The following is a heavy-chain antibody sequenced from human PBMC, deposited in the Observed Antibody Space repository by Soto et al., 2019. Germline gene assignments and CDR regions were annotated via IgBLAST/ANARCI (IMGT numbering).Heavy chain of an antibody. J-gene: IGHJ6*02. CDR2: INPSGGST. Sequence: QVQLVQSGAEVKKPGASVKVSCKASGYTFTSYYMHWVRQAPGQGLEWMGIINPSGGSTSYAQKFQGRVTMTRDTSTSTVYMELSSLRSEDTAVYYCARAFYYYGSGSLIGDYYGMDVWGQGTTVTVSS. V-gene: IGHV1-46*01. CDR3: ARAFYYYGSGSLIGDYYGMDV. CDR1: GYTFTSYY. D-gene: IGHD3-10*01.